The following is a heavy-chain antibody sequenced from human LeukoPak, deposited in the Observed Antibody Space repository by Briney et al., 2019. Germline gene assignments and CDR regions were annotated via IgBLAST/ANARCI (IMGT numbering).Heavy chain of an antibody. V-gene: IGHV3-7*05. J-gene: IGHJ4*02. CDR1: GFTFSSYW. CDR2: IKADGSEK. CDR3: AYRNNFEY. Sequence: GGSLRLSCAVSGFTFSSYWMSWVRQTPGKGLEWVANIKADGSEKYYVDSVKGRFTISRDDAKRTVDLQMDNLRAEDTAIYYCAYRNNFEYWGQGALVTVSS. D-gene: IGHD1-26*01.